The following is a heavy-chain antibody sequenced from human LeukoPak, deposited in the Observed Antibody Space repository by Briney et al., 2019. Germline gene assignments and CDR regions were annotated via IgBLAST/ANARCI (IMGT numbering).Heavy chain of an antibody. CDR3: ASARHGDYVCDY. Sequence: GEALKISCKGSGYSFTYWIGWVRQVPGKGLEWMGIIYSGDSHTKYSPSFQGRVTISADKSISTAYLQWSSLEASDTAMYYCASARHGDYVCDYWGQGTLVTVSS. D-gene: IGHD4-17*01. V-gene: IGHV5-51*01. CDR1: GYSFTYW. J-gene: IGHJ4*02. CDR2: IYSGDSHT.